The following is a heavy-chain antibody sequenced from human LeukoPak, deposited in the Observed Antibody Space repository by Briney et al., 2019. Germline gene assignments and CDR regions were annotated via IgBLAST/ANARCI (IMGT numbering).Heavy chain of an antibody. J-gene: IGHJ4*02. CDR3: ASQRDGHDY. Sequence: SETLSLTCTVSGGSINSGSYYWSWIRQPAGKGLEWIGRMYVNGSTNYNPSLKSRATISVDTSKNQFSLNVTSVTAADTAVYYCASQRDGHDYWGQGTLVTVSS. CDR2: MYVNGST. CDR1: GGSINSGSYY. V-gene: IGHV4-61*02. D-gene: IGHD5-24*01.